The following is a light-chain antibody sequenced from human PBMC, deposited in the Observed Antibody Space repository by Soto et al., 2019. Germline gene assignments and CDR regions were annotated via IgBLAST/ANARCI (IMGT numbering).Light chain of an antibody. CDR1: QSVSSS. J-gene: IGKJ3*01. Sequence: EIVMTQSPATLSVSPGERATLSCRASQSVSSSLAWYQHKPGQAPRLLIYGASTRATGIPSRLSGSGSGTEFTLTISSLQSEDSAVYYCQQYNNWPLTFGPGTKVDIK. CDR3: QQYNNWPLT. CDR2: GAS. V-gene: IGKV3-15*01.